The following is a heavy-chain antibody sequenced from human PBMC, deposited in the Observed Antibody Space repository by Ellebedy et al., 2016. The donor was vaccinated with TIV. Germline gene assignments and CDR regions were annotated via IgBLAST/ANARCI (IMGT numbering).Heavy chain of an antibody. J-gene: IGHJ5*02. CDR3: ARRSPVGAAPFDP. CDR2: INPNSGGT. V-gene: IGHV1-2*04. D-gene: IGHD1-26*01. CDR1: GYTFTGYY. Sequence: AASVKVSCKASGYTFTGYYMHWVRQAPGQGLEWMGWINPNSGGTNYAQKFQGWVTMTRDTSISTAYMELSRLRSDDTAVYYCARRSPVGAAPFDPWGQGTLVTVSS.